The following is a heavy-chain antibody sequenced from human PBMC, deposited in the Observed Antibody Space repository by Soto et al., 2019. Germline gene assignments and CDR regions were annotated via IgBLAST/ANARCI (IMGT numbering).Heavy chain of an antibody. CDR2: IYYSGST. D-gene: IGHD4-17*01. CDR3: ARTVSSMTTVPIGGFDY. J-gene: IGHJ4*02. Sequence: TSVTMRLTSAVAGYSIRSSNWWGWIRKPPGKGLEWIGYIYYSGSTYYNPSLKSRVTMSVDTSKNQFSLKLSSVTAVDTAVYYCARTVSSMTTVPIGGFDYWGQGTLVTVSS. V-gene: IGHV4-28*01. CDR1: GYSIRSSNW.